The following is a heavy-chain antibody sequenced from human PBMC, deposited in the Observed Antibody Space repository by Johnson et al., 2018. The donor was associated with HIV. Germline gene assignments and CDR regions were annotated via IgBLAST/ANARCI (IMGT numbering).Heavy chain of an antibody. CDR1: GFTFSGYA. D-gene: IGHD6-6*01. CDR3: ANREYNSTDAFDI. Sequence: QVQLVESGGGVVQPGRSLRLSCAASGFTFSGYAMHWVRQAPGKGLEWVAVISFDGGAIYYADSVEGRFTISRDNSKNTLYLQMNSLRAEDTAVYYCANREYNSTDAFDIWGQGTLVTVSS. V-gene: IGHV3-30-3*02. CDR2: ISFDGGAI. J-gene: IGHJ3*02.